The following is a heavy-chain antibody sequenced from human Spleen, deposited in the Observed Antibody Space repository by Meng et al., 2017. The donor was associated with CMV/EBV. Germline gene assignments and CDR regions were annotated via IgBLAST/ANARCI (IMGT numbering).Heavy chain of an antibody. V-gene: IGHV2-26*01. CDR3: TRIVRDSSGYYLGDYNYGMDV. J-gene: IGHJ6*02. CDR1: GFSLSNAGMG. CDR2: ISSNDEK. D-gene: IGHD3-22*01. Sequence: SGPTLVKPTEPLTLTCTVSGFSLSNAGMGVSWIRQPPGKALEWLAHISSNDEKSYGTSLKRRLTISKDTSKRQVVLTMTDMDPVDTATYYCTRIVRDSSGYYLGDYNYGMDVWGQGATVTVSS.